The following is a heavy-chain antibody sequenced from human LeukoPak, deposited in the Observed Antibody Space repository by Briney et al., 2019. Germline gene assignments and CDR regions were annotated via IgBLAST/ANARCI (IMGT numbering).Heavy chain of an antibody. V-gene: IGHV4-34*01. CDR2: INHSGST. CDR3: ARFRVRGKLPDY. J-gene: IGHJ4*02. CDR1: GGSFSGYY. Sequence: PSETLSLTCAVYGGSFSGYYWSWIRQPPGKGLEWIGEINHSGSTNYNPSLKSRVTISVDTSKNQFSLKLSSVTAADTAVYYCARFRVRGKLPDYWGQGTLVTVSS. D-gene: IGHD3-10*01.